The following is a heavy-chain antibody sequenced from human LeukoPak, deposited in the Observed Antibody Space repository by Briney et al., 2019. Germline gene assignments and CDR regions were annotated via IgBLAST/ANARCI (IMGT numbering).Heavy chain of an antibody. J-gene: IGHJ4*02. D-gene: IGHD6-19*01. V-gene: IGHV3-73*01. CDR2: IRSKANSYAT. Sequence: LTGGSLRLSCAASGFTFSGSAMPWVRQASGKGLEWVGRIRSKANSYATAYAASVKGRFTISRDDSKNTAYLQMNSLKTEDTAVYYCTRRAGDFDYWGQGTLVIVSS. CDR3: TRRAGDFDY. CDR1: GFTFSGSA.